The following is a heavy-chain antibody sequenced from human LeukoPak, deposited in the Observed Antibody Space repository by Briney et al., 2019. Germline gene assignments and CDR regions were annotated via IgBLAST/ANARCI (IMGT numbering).Heavy chain of an antibody. CDR2: ISESGGRT. V-gene: IGHV3-23*01. Sequence: PGGSLRLSCAASGFTFSNYAMSWVRQAPGKGLEWVSAISESGGRTYDLDSVRGRFTISRDNSKNTLYLQVNSLRAEDTAVYYCAKHFGSGTYYNFLDFWGQGTLVTVSS. CDR1: GFTFSNYA. CDR3: AKHFGSGTYYNFLDF. D-gene: IGHD3-10*01. J-gene: IGHJ4*02.